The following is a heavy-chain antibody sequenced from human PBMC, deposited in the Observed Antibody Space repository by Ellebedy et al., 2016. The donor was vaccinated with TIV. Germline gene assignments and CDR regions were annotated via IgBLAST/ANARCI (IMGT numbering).Heavy chain of an antibody. CDR2: IYYSGST. J-gene: IGHJ4*02. CDR3: ARDHSGSYYGLDY. CDR1: GGSISSYY. D-gene: IGHD1-26*01. Sequence: MPSETLSLTCTVSGGSISSYYWSWIRQPPGKGLEWIGYIYYSGSTNYNPSLKSRVTISVDTSKNQFSLKLSSVTDADTAVYYCARDHSGSYYGLDYWGQGTLVTVSS. V-gene: IGHV4-59*01.